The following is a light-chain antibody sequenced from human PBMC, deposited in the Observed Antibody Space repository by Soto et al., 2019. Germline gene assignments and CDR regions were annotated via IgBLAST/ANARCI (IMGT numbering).Light chain of an antibody. J-gene: IGLJ3*02. CDR1: SSNIRSNS. CDR2: SNN. CDR3: AAWDDSLNGPV. Sequence: QPVLTQPPSASGTPGQRVTISCSGSSSNIRSNSVNWYQQLPGTAPKVLIYSNNQRPSGVPDRFSGSKSGTSASLAISGLQSEDEADYYCAAWDDSLNGPVFGGGTKVTVL. V-gene: IGLV1-44*01.